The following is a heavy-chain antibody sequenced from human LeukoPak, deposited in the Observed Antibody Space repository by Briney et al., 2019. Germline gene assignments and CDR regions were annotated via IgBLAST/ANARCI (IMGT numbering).Heavy chain of an antibody. V-gene: IGHV3-30-3*01. D-gene: IGHD3-10*01. J-gene: IGHJ4*02. CDR3: AREVYQGGYYGSGSSGGFDH. CDR1: GFTFSSYA. Sequence: GGSLRLSCAASGFTFSSYAMHWVRQAPGKGLEWVAFISYDGSNKYYADSVKGRFTISRDSSENTLYLQMNSLRAEDTAVYYCAREVYQGGYYGSGSSGGFDHWGQGTLVTVSS. CDR2: ISYDGSNK.